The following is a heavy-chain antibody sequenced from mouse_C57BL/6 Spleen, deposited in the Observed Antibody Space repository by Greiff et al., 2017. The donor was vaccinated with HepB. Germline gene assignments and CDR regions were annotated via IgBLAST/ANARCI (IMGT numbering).Heavy chain of an antibody. V-gene: IGHV5-4*01. D-gene: IGHD1-1*01. CDR1: GFTFSSYA. CDR3: ARDLSSYHYFDY. J-gene: IGHJ2*01. Sequence: EVKLQESGGGLVKPGGSLKLSCAASGFTFSSYAMSWVRQTPEKRLEWVATISDGGSYTYYPDNVKGRFTISRDNAKNNLYLQMSHLKSEDTAMYYCARDLSSYHYFDYWGQGTTLTVSS. CDR2: ISDGGSYT.